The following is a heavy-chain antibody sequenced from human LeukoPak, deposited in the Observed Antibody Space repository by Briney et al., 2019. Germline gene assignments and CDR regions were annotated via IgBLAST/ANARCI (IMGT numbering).Heavy chain of an antibody. CDR2: ISSSSSTI. CDR1: GFTFSSYS. Sequence: GGSLRLSCAASGFTFSSYSMNWVRQAPGKGLEWVSYISSSSSTIYYADSVKGRFTISRDNAENSLYLQMNSLRAEDTAVYYCARGTYGSGSYYLGYWGQGTLVTVSS. V-gene: IGHV3-48*01. CDR3: ARGTYGSGSYYLGY. J-gene: IGHJ4*02. D-gene: IGHD3-10*01.